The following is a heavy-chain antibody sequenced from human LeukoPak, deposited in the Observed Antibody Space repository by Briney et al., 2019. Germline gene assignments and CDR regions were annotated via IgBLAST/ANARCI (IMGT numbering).Heavy chain of an antibody. V-gene: IGHV3-7*01. D-gene: IGHD4-17*01. CDR2: IKQDGSEK. CDR3: ARARDYGDFDY. Sequence: GGSLRLSCAASGFTFSSYWTSWVRQAPGKGLEWVANIKQDGSEKYYVDSVKGRFTISRDDAKNSLYLQMNSLRAEDTAVYYCARARDYGDFDYWGQGTLVTVSS. J-gene: IGHJ4*02. CDR1: GFTFSSYW.